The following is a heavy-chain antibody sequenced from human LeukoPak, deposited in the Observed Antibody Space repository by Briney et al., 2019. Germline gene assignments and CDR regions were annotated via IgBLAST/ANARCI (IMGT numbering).Heavy chain of an antibody. D-gene: IGHD3-10*01. V-gene: IGHV3-66*01. CDR1: GLTVSSTY. CDR2: IYSGGST. J-gene: IGHJ4*02. CDR3: AKYYSTSGSSGGRVFDY. Sequence: GGSLRLSCAASGLTVSSTYMSWVRQTPGKGLEWVSVIYSGGSTYYADSVKGRFTISRDNSKNTLYLQMNSLRAEDTAVYYCAKYYSTSGSSGGRVFDYWGQGSLVTVSS.